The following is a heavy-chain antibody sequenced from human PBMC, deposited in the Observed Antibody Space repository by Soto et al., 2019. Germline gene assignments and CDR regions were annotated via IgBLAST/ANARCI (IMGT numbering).Heavy chain of an antibody. V-gene: IGHV4-30-2*01. D-gene: IGHD5-18*01. J-gene: IGHJ4*01. CDR2: IRHSGST. CDR3: ARGARGYTYGPFYFDL. Sequence: PSETLSLTCAVSGGSITTGDNCWAWIRQTPGRGLEWIANIRHSGSTYYNSSLKSRVTISKETSKNQFSLKLASVTAADTGVYYCARGARGYTYGPFYFDLWGPGTMVTVYS. CDR1: GGSITTGDNC.